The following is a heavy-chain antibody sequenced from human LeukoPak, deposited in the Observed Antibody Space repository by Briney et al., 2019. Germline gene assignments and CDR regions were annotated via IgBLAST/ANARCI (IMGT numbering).Heavy chain of an antibody. D-gene: IGHD6-13*01. CDR2: ISTHNGNT. CDR1: GYTFTSYG. CDR3: ARGYSRWSTPTSSYYYRMDV. Sequence: ASVKVSCKASGYTFTSYGISWVRQAPGQGLEWMGWISTHNGNTNYAQKFQGRVTMTTDTSTSTAYMELRSLRSDDTAVYYCARGYSRWSTPTSSYYYRMDVWGQGTTVAVSS. V-gene: IGHV1-18*01. J-gene: IGHJ6*02.